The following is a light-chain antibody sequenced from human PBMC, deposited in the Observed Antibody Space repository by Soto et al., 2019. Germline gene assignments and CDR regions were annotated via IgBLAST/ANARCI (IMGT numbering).Light chain of an antibody. CDR3: RQYNDWPRT. J-gene: IGKJ1*01. V-gene: IGKV3-15*01. CDR1: QSVGSN. CDR2: GAS. Sequence: EIVMTQSPATLSVSPGERATLSCRASQSVGSNLAWYQQKPGQAPRLLIYGASTRATGLPARFSGSGSGTEFTLTISSLQSEDFAVYYCRQYNDWPRTFGQGTKVDIK.